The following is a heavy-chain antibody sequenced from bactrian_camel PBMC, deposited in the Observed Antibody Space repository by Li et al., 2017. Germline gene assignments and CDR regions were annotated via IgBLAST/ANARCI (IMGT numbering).Heavy chain of an antibody. D-gene: IGHD1*01. CDR2: ITSEGIP. V-gene: IGHV3S55*01. Sequence: HVQLVESGGGLVQPGGSLRLSCAASGYRYASYCMGWFRQAPGMEREGVASITSEGIPIVADSVKGRFTISKDNARNTLYLQMNSLKPEDTAVYYCTTQGFEYWGQGTQVTVS. J-gene: IGHJ4*01. CDR1: GYRYASYC. CDR3: TTQGFEY.